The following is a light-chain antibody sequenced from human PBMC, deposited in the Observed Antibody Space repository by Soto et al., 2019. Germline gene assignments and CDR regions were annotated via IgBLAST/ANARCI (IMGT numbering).Light chain of an antibody. CDR1: QSISSW. J-gene: IGKJ1*01. Sequence: DIQMTQSPSTLSASVGDKDTITCRASQSISSWLAWYQQKPGKAPKLLIYDASSLESGIPSRFSGSGSGTEFTLTICSLQPDDFATYYCQQYNSYSWTFGQGTKV. CDR2: DAS. CDR3: QQYNSYSWT. V-gene: IGKV1-5*01.